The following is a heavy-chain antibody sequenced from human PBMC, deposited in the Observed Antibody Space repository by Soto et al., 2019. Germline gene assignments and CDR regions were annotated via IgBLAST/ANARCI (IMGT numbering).Heavy chain of an antibody. V-gene: IGHV1-69*05. J-gene: IGHJ6*02. Sequence: ASVKVSCKASGCTFSNYAISWVRQAPGQGLEWMGGIIPNFGTANYAQKFQGRVTIITDKSTSTAYMELSSLRSEDTAVYFCARQQGSSDYGSGRQYESSHYYGMDVWGQGTTVTVSS. D-gene: IGHD3-10*01. CDR2: IIPNFGTA. CDR3: ARQQGSSDYGSGRQYESSHYYGMDV. CDR1: GCTFSNYA.